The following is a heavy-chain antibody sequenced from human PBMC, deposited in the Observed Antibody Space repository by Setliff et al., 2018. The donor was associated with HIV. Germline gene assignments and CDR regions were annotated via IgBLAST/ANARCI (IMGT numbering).Heavy chain of an antibody. V-gene: IGHV4-31*03. D-gene: IGHD6-19*01. CDR1: GGSISSGGYY. CDR2: IYYSGST. J-gene: IGHJ6*03. CDR3: ARVPGYSSGTSYMDV. Sequence: SETLSLTCTVSGGSISSGGYYWSWIRQHPGKGLEWIGYIYYSGSTYYNPSLKSRVTISVDTSKNQFSLKLSSVTTADTAVYYCARVPGYSSGTSYMDVWGKGTTVTSP.